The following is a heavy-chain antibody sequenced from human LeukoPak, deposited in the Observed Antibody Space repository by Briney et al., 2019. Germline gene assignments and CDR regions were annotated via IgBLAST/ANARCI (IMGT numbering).Heavy chain of an antibody. CDR1: GGSISSSNW. V-gene: IGHV4-4*02. D-gene: IGHD5-12*01. Sequence: SGTLSLTCAVSGGSISSSNWWSWVRQPPGKGLEWIGEIYHSGSTNYNPSLKSRVTISVDKSKNQFSLKLSSVTAADTAVYYCARDKVATIGNWFDPWGQGTLVTVSS. CDR2: IYHSGST. J-gene: IGHJ5*02. CDR3: ARDKVATIGNWFDP.